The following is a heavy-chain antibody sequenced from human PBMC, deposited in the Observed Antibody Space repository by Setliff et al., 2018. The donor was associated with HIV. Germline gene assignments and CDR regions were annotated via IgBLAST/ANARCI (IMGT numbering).Heavy chain of an antibody. CDR1: GGSISSYY. CDR2: IYYSGST. J-gene: IGHJ2*01. CDR3: ARLCIAAAGTRSIPWYFDL. Sequence: SETLSLTCTVSGGSISSYYWSWIRQPPGKGLEWIGYIYYSGSTNYNPSLKSRVTISVDTSKNQFSLKMCSVTAADTAAYYCARLCIAAAGTRSIPWYFDLWGRGTLVTVS. D-gene: IGHD6-13*01. V-gene: IGHV4-59*08.